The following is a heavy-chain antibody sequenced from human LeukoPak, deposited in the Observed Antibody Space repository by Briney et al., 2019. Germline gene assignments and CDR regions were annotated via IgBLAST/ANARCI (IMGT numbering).Heavy chain of an antibody. V-gene: IGHV3-23*01. D-gene: IGHD6-13*01. Sequence: GGSLRLSCAASLFTFSSYAMSWVRQAPGKGLEWVSTISGPGSSTYSADSVKGRFTISRDNSKNTLYLQMNNLRAEDTAVYYCAKGPISSSWYNRDYYYYMDVWGKGTTVTISS. CDR1: LFTFSSYA. CDR2: ISGPGSST. CDR3: AKGPISSSWYNRDYYYYMDV. J-gene: IGHJ6*03.